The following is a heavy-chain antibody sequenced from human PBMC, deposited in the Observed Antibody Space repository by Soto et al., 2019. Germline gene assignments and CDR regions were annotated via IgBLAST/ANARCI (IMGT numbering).Heavy chain of an antibody. CDR3: AHRHGYGELRL. D-gene: IGHD4-17*01. CDR1: GFSLSTSPVG. V-gene: IGHV2-5*02. Sequence: QITLKESGPPLVKPTQTLTLTCTFSGFSLSTSPVGVGWIRQPPGKALEWLALIYWDDDMRYSPSLKSRLTITKDTSKNQVVLTMTTMDPVDTATYYCAHRHGYGELRLWGQGTLVTVSS. J-gene: IGHJ1*01. CDR2: IYWDDDM.